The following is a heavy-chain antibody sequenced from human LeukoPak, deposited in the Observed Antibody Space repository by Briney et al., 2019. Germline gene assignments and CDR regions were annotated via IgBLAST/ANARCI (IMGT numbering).Heavy chain of an antibody. J-gene: IGHJ4*02. Sequence: GASVKVSCKASGGTFSSYAISWVRQAPGQGLEWMGGIIPIFGTANYAQKFQGRVTITTDESTSTAYMELSSLRSEDTAVYYCASPPPSYSSSWYHYWGQGTLVTVSS. CDR1: GGTFSSYA. D-gene: IGHD6-13*01. V-gene: IGHV1-69*05. CDR2: IIPIFGTA. CDR3: ASPPPSYSSSWYHY.